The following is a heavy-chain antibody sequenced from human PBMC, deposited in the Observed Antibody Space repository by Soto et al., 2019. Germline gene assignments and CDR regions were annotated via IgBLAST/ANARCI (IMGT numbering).Heavy chain of an antibody. D-gene: IGHD5-18*01. J-gene: IGHJ6*02. CDR3: ARGSRYSYGLQCHYYYGMDV. CDR2: INHSGST. CDR1: GGSFSGYY. Sequence: SETLSVTCAVYGGSFSGYYWSWIRQPPGKGLEWIGEINHSGSTNYNPSLKSRVTISVDTSKNQFSLKLSSVNAADTAVYYCARGSRYSYGLQCHYYYGMDVWGRWTMVT. V-gene: IGHV4-34*01.